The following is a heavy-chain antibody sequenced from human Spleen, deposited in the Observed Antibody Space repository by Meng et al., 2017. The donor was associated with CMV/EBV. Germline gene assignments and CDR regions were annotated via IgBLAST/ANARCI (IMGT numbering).Heavy chain of an antibody. CDR1: GFTFSDYW. D-gene: IGHD6-19*01. CDR2: IKSAEDEETT. V-gene: IGHV3-15*01. Sequence: GESLKISCVASGFTFSDYWMNWVRQAPGKGLEWVGRIKSAEDEETTNYAAPVKGRFTISRDDSKNTLYLQMDDLKPEDTGVYFCSRLGDYWGLGTLVTVSS. CDR3: SRLGDY. J-gene: IGHJ4*02.